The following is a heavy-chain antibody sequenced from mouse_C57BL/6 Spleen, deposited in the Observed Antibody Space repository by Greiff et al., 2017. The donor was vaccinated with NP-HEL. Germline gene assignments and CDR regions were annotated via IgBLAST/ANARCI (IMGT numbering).Heavy chain of an antibody. J-gene: IGHJ2*01. CDR2: IYPYNGVS. V-gene: IGHV1-31*01. Sequence: EVKLVESGPELVKPGASVKISCKASGYSFTGYYMHWVKQSHGNILDWIGYIYPYNGVSSYNQKFKGKATLTVDKSSSTAYMELRSLTSEDSAVYYCARLRETTVVATDYFDYWGQGTTLTVSS. CDR3: ARLRETTVVATDYFDY. D-gene: IGHD1-1*01. CDR1: GYSFTGYY.